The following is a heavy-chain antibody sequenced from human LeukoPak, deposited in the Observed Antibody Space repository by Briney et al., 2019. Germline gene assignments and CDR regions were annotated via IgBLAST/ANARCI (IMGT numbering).Heavy chain of an antibody. Sequence: GGSLRLSCAASGFTFNSYAMTWVRQAPGKGLEWVSVISGSGGSTYYADSVKGRFPISRDNSKNTLYLQMNSLRAEDTAVYYCAKRSPAVAGRYYYYMDVWGKGTTVTVSS. CDR1: GFTFNSYA. CDR2: ISGSGGST. D-gene: IGHD6-19*01. J-gene: IGHJ6*03. V-gene: IGHV3-23*01. CDR3: AKRSPAVAGRYYYYMDV.